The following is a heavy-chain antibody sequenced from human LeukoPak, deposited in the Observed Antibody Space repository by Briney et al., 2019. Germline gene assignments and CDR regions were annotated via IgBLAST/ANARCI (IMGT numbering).Heavy chain of an antibody. CDR2: TKEDGSEK. D-gene: IGHD3-16*01. J-gene: IGHJ4*02. CDR3: ARHGNYDFDY. Sequence: GGSLRLSCAASGFTFSNAWMSWVRQAPGKGLEWVAKTKEDGSEKYYVDSVKGRFTISRDNANNSLYLQMNSLRAEDTAVYYCARHGNYDFDYWGQGTLVTVSS. CDR1: GFTFSNAW. V-gene: IGHV3-7*05.